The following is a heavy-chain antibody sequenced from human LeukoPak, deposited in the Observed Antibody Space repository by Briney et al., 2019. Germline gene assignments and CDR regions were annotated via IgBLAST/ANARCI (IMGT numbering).Heavy chain of an antibody. Sequence: ASVKVSCKASGGTFSSYAISWVRQAPGQGLEWMGIIHPTVGDTTYAQKFQGRVTMTRDMSTGTVYMDLSSLRSEDTAAYYCARYGFSSVWQGGWHAFDIWGQGTTVTVSS. J-gene: IGHJ3*02. CDR3: ARYGFSSVWQGGWHAFDI. CDR1: GGTFSSYA. V-gene: IGHV1-46*01. CDR2: IHPTVGDT. D-gene: IGHD6-25*01.